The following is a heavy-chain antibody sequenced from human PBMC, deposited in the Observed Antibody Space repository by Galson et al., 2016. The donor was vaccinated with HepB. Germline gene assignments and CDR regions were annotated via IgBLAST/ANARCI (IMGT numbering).Heavy chain of an antibody. CDR3: ARVLDIVANDFDY. CDR2: TSYRSKWYN. J-gene: IGHJ4*02. CDR1: GDSVSSNNAA. V-gene: IGHV6-1*01. Sequence: CAISGDSVSSNNAAWNWVRQSPSRGLEWLGRTSYRSKWYNDYAESVRSRITINADTSNNHFSLQLTSVTPEDTAVYYCARVLDIVANDFDYWGQGTPVTVSS. D-gene: IGHD5-12*01.